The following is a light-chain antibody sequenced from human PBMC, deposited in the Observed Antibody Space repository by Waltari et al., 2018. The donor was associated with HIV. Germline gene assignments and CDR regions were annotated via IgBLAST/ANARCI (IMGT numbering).Light chain of an antibody. V-gene: IGKV3-15*01. CDR3: QQHSNWPLSIT. CDR2: STS. Sequence: EIVMTQSPAPLSVSPGERATSSSRASQSVRSSVALYQQRPGQAPRLLIYSTSIRATGIPARFSGSGSETEFTLTISNLQSEDFAVYYCQQHSNWPLSITFGQGTRLQIK. J-gene: IGKJ5*01. CDR1: QSVRSS.